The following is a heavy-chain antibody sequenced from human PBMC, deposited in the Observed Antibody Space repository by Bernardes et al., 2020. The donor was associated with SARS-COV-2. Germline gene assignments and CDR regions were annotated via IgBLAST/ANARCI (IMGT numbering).Heavy chain of an antibody. CDR2: ISAYNGNT. V-gene: IGHV1-18*04. CDR3: ARETVTTDGLGYYYYGMDV. D-gene: IGHD4-17*01. Sequence: ASVKVSCKASGYTFTSYGISWVRQAPGQGLEWMGWISAYNGNTNYAQKLQGRVTMTTDTSTSTAYMELRSLRSDDTAVYYCARETVTTDGLGYYYYGMDVWGQGTTVTVS. CDR1: GYTFTSYG. J-gene: IGHJ6*02.